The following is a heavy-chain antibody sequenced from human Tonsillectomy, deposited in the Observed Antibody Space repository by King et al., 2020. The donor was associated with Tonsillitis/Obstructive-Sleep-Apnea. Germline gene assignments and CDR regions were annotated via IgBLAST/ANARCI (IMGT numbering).Heavy chain of an antibody. CDR2: IYYSGST. Sequence: QLQESGPGLVKPSETLSLTCTVSGGSISSSSYYWGWIRQPPGKGLEWIGTIYYSGSTYYNPSLKSRVTISVDTSKNQFSLKLRSVTAADTAVYYCARQEFGFTYRLEVYYYYYMDVWGKGTTVTVSS. J-gene: IGHJ6*03. CDR1: GGSISSSSYY. V-gene: IGHV4-39*01. D-gene: IGHD1-1*01. CDR3: ARQEFGFTYRLEVYYYYYMDV.